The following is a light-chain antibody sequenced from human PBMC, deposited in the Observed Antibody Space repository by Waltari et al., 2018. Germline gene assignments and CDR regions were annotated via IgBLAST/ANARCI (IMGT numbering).Light chain of an antibody. Sequence: DIQMTQSPSSLSASVGDHVTLTCRASQGISSYLNWFQQKPGKAPKLLIYAATTLQSGVPSRFSGSGSGTEFTLTISSLQPEDFAAYYCLQHNSYPWTFGQGTKVEIK. CDR3: LQHNSYPWT. CDR2: AAT. CDR1: QGISSY. V-gene: IGKV1-17*01. J-gene: IGKJ1*01.